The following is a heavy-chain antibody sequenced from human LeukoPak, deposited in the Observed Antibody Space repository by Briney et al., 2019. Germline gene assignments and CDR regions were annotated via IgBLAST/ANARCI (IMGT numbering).Heavy chain of an antibody. CDR3: ARDKIGYYYDSSGYYYDY. Sequence: PSETLSLTCTVSGGSISGSSYYWGWIRQPPGKGLEWIGSIYYSGSTYYNPSLKSRVTISVDTSKNQFSLKLSSVTAADTAVYYCARDKIGYYYDSSGYYYDYWGQGTLVTVSS. V-gene: IGHV4-39*02. CDR2: IYYSGST. D-gene: IGHD3-22*01. CDR1: GGSISGSSYY. J-gene: IGHJ4*02.